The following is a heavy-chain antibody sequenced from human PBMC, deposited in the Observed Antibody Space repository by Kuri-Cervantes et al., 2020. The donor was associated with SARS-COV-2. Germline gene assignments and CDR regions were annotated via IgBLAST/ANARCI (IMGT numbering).Heavy chain of an antibody. J-gene: IGHJ4*02. CDR2: IYYSVST. Sequence: SETLSLTCTVSGGSISSSSYYWGGIRQRPGKGLEWIGSIYYSVSTYYNPSLKSRVTISVDTSKNQFSLKLSSVSAAATAVYYCARTSYGSALYWGQGTLVTVSS. V-gene: IGHV4-39*01. D-gene: IGHD3-10*01. CDR1: GGSISSSSYY. CDR3: ARTSYGSALY.